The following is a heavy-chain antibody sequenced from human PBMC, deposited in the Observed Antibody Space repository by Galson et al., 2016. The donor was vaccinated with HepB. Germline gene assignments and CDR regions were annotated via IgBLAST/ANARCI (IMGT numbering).Heavy chain of an antibody. J-gene: IGHJ5*02. V-gene: IGHV5-51*01. CDR3: ARAVYGDYSNWFDP. Sequence: QSGAEVKKPGESLKVSCKGSGYKFSSYWIGWVRQVPGKGLEWMGIIYPGDSDTSYSPSFQGQVTISADKSIRTADLQWSSLKASDSAMYYCARAVYGDYSNWFDPWGQGTLFTVSS. CDR2: IYPGDSDT. CDR1: GYKFSSYW. D-gene: IGHD4-17*01.